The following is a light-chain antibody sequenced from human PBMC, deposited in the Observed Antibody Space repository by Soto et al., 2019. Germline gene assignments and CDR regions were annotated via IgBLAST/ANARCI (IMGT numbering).Light chain of an antibody. Sequence: EIVLTQSPASLSLSPGEGATLSCRASESISSQLVWYQQIPGQAPRLLIYGASTMDTHIPDRFSGTGSETEFTLSVSSLQSEDFAIYYCQQYYDWPLVTFGGGTRVEI. CDR1: ESISSQ. CDR3: QQYYDWPLVT. CDR2: GAS. J-gene: IGKJ4*01. V-gene: IGKV3-15*01.